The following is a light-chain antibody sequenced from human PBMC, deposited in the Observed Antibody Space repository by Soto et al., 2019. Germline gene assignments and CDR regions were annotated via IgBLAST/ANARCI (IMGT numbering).Light chain of an antibody. CDR3: HQFFATLYT. J-gene: IGKJ2*01. CDR2: GAT. Sequence: DIELTQSPEYLALSLGERATITCKSSHSLLYRINDKSYLGWSQQKPGQPPKLLISGATTRESGVPDRFSASGSGTDFTLIISSLQAEDVAVYYCHQFFATLYTFGQGTKLEIK. CDR1: HSLLYRINDKSY. V-gene: IGKV4-1*01.